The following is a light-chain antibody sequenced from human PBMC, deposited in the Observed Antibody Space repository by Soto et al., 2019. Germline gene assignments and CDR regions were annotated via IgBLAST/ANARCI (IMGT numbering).Light chain of an antibody. J-gene: IGKJ2*01. CDR1: QSVSSNY. V-gene: IGKV3-20*01. CDR3: QHYGSSPT. CDR2: GAS. Sequence: EIVLTQSPGTLSLSPGEGATLSCRASQSVSSNYLAWYQQKPGQAPRLLIYGASSRAAGIPGKFSGSGSGTDFTLTISRLEPEGFAVYFCQHYGSSPTFGLGNRLEIK.